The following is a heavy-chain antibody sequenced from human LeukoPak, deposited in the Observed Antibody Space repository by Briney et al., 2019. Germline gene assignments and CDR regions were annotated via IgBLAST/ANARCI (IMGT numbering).Heavy chain of an antibody. Sequence: SETLSLTCAVYGWSFNDYYWNWIRQPPGKGLEGIGEINARGDTNYNPSLKSRVTISVDTSKNQFSLRLTSMIAADTAIYYCARGQVPAARGYNWFAPWGQGTLVTVSS. CDR1: GWSFNDYY. CDR2: INARGDT. V-gene: IGHV4-34*01. D-gene: IGHD2-2*01. J-gene: IGHJ5*02. CDR3: ARGQVPAARGYNWFAP.